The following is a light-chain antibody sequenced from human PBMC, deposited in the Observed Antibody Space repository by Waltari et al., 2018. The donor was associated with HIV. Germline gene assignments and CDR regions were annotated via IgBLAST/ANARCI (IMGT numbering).Light chain of an antibody. CDR3: AAWDDSLNGVV. CDR1: RSNIGSNT. V-gene: IGLV1-44*01. CDR2: SNN. Sequence: QSVLTQPPSASGPPGQSVTISCSGSRSNIGSNTVNWYQQLPGTAPKLLIYSNNQRPSGVPDRFSGSKSGTSASLAISGLQSEDEADYYCAAWDDSLNGVVFGGGTKLTVL. J-gene: IGLJ2*01.